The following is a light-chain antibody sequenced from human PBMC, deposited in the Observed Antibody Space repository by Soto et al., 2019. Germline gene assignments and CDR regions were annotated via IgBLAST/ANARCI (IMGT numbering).Light chain of an antibody. J-gene: IGLJ3*02. V-gene: IGLV2-11*01. CDR1: SSDVGNYDF. Sequence: QSALTQPRSVSGSPGQSVTISCTGTSSDVGNYDFVSWYLQHPGRVPKVIIYDVSERPSGVPDRFSGSKSGNTASLTISGLQPEDEAGYYCCSYAGGHTWVFGGGTALTVL. CDR3: CSYAGGHTWV. CDR2: DVS.